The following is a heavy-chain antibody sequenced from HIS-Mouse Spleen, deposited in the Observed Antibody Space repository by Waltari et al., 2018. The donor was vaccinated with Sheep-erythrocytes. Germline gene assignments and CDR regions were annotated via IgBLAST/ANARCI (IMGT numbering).Heavy chain of an antibody. J-gene: IGHJ4*02. CDR1: VGTSCSDA. Sequence: QVQLVQSGAEVMKPGSSVKVSPKASVGTSCSDALLWLRQAPGQGFEWMGRIIPILGIANYAQKFQGRVTITADKSTSTAYMELSSLRSEDTAVYYCAQTGATTPHFDYWGQGTLVTVSS. D-gene: IGHD1-26*01. CDR2: IIPILGIA. V-gene: IGHV1-69*04. CDR3: AQTGATTPHFDY.